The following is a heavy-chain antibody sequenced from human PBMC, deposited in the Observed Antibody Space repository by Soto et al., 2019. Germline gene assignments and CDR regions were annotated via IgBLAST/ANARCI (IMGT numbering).Heavy chain of an antibody. CDR1: GNNFTRYW. V-gene: IGHV5-10-1*01. Sequence: ESLKISFKGSGNNFTRYWISWVGQMPGKGLEWMGRIDPSDSYTNYSPSFQGHVTFSADKSISTAYLQWSSLKASDTARYYCARHYSTPYYYYGMDVWGQGTTVTVSS. CDR3: ARHYSTPYYYYGMDV. CDR2: IDPSDSYT. J-gene: IGHJ6*02. D-gene: IGHD6-13*01.